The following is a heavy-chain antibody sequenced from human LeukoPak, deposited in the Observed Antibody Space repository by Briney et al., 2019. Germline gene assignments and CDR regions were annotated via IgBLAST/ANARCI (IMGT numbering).Heavy chain of an antibody. V-gene: IGHV3-30*02. Sequence: PGGPLNLSGAGSGFTFSSYGWHGVGQAPGKGLEWWAFIGKDGSNKYYADSVKGRFTISRDNSKNTLYLQMNSLRAEDTAVYYCAKDLIDITIFGVVPLMDVWGKGTTVTVSS. D-gene: IGHD3-3*01. J-gene: IGHJ6*03. CDR3: AKDLIDITIFGVVPLMDV. CDR2: IGKDGSNK. CDR1: GFTFSSYG.